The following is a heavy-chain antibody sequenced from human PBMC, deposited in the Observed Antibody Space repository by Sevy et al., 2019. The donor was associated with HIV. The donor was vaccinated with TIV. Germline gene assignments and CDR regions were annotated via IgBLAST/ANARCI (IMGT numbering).Heavy chain of an antibody. CDR1: GFTFGDYC. CDR2: LKSDVHGGTV. Sequence: GGSLRLSCTASGFTFGDYCMSWVRQAPGKGLEWVAFLKSDVHGGTVDHAASVRGRFVISRDDSKTIAYLQMNDLKTGDTGVYYCTRWKAAQSIFDYWGQGALVTVSS. D-gene: IGHD6-13*01. CDR3: TRWKAAQSIFDY. J-gene: IGHJ4*02. V-gene: IGHV3-49*04.